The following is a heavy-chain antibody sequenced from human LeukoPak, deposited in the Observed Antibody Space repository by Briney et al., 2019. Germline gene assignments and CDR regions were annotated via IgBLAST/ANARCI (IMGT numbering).Heavy chain of an antibody. Sequence: PGGSLGLSCAASGFTFSNYWMHWVRQAPGKGLEWVSSISSSSSYIYYADSVKGRFTISRDNAKNSLYLQMNSLRAEDTAVYYCAREGPDAFDIWGQGTMVTVSS. V-gene: IGHV3-21*01. CDR1: GFTFSNYW. J-gene: IGHJ3*02. CDR3: AREGPDAFDI. CDR2: ISSSSSYI.